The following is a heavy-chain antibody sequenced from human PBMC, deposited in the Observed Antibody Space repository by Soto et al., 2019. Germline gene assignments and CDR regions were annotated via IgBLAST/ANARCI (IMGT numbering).Heavy chain of an antibody. D-gene: IGHD6-19*01. V-gene: IGHV1-18*01. J-gene: IGHJ3*02. CDR2: ISAYNGNT. Sequence: ASGKVSCKASGYTFTSYAMHWVRQAPGQRLEWMGWISAYNGNTNYAQKLQGRVTMTTDTSTSTAYMELRSLRSDDTAVYYCARAPVAVAKKGGAFDIWGKGTMVTVSS. CDR3: ARAPVAVAKKGGAFDI. CDR1: GYTFTSYA.